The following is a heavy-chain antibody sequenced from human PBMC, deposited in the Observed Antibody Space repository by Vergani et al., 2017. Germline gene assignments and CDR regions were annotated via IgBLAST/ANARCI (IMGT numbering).Heavy chain of an antibody. CDR3: AKGGGGYSSSLYYYYMDV. Sequence: EVQLLESGGGLVQPGGSLRLSCAASGFTFSSYAMSWVRQAPGKGLEWVSAMSGSGGSTYYADSVKGRFTISRDNSKTTLYLQMNSLRAEDTAVYYCAKGGGGYSSSLYYYYMDVWGKGTTVTVSS. D-gene: IGHD6-6*01. V-gene: IGHV3-23*01. CDR1: GFTFSSYA. J-gene: IGHJ6*03. CDR2: MSGSGGST.